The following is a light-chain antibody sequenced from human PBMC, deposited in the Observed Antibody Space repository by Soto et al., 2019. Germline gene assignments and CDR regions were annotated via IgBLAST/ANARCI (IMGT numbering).Light chain of an antibody. CDR1: QSVSSN. J-gene: IGKJ5*01. CDR2: GAS. Sequence: EIVMTQYPATLSVSPGERATLSCRASQSVSSNLAWCQQKPGQAPRLLIYGASTRATGIPARFSGSGSGTEFTLIINRLEPEDVAIYYCQQYGGSPRITFGQGTRLEIK. CDR3: QQYGGSPRIT. V-gene: IGKV3-15*01.